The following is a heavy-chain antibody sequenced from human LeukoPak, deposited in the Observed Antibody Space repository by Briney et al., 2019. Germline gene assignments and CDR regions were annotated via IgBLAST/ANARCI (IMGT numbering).Heavy chain of an antibody. D-gene: IGHD3/OR15-3a*01. CDR2: ISYDGSNK. V-gene: IGHV3-30*04. CDR1: GFTFSSYA. CDR3: ARDGREGGWTFYYYYYMDV. Sequence: QTGGSLRLSCAASGFTFSSYAMHWVRQAPGKGLEWVAVISYDGSNKYYADSVKGRFTISRDNSKNTLYLQMNSLRAEDTAVYYCARDGREGGWTFYYYYYMDVRGKGTTVTVSS. J-gene: IGHJ6*03.